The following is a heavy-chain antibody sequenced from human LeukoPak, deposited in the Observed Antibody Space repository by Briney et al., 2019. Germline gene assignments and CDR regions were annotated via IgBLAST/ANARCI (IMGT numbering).Heavy chain of an antibody. CDR1: GGTFISYA. D-gene: IGHD4-17*01. Sequence: SVKVSCKASGGTFISYAISWVRQAPGQGLEWMGGIIPIFGTANYAQKFQGRVTITADESTSTAYMELSSLRSEDTAVYYCARDPSSTVTTPRGAFDIWGQGTMVTVSS. V-gene: IGHV1-69*01. CDR3: ARDPSSTVTTPRGAFDI. J-gene: IGHJ3*02. CDR2: IIPIFGTA.